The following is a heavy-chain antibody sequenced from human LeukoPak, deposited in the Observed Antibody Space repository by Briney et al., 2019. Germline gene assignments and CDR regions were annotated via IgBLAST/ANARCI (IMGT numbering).Heavy chain of an antibody. D-gene: IGHD6-19*01. Sequence: SSNGHFTYSAPSVKGRVTISRDNSRNTLYLQMNNLRADETAVYYCAKTIYNSGWNRGWDYWGQGTLVTVSS. CDR3: AKTIYNSGWNRGWDY. CDR2: SSNGHFT. V-gene: IGHV3-23*01. J-gene: IGHJ4*02.